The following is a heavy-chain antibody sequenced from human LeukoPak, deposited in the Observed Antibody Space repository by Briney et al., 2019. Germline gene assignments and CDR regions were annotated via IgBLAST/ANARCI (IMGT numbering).Heavy chain of an antibody. J-gene: IGHJ4*02. CDR3: ARVGDWNDLVY. CDR1: GGSISSYY. CDR2: IYYSGST. V-gene: IGHV4-59*01. D-gene: IGHD1-1*01. Sequence: SETLSLTCTVSGGSISSYYWSWIRQPPGKGLEWIGYIYYSGSTYYNPSLKSRVTISVDTSKNQFSLKLSSVTAADTAVYYCARVGDWNDLVYWGQGTLVTVSS.